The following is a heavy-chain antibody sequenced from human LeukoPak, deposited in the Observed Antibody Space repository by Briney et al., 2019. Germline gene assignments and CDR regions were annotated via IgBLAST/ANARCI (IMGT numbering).Heavy chain of an antibody. Sequence: PGGSLRLSCVASGFSFSAYIMHWVRQAPGKGLEWVSSISSSSSYIYYADSVKGRFTISRDNAKNSLYLQMNSLRAEDTAVYYCARDASDFWSGYQTDTYFDYWGQGTLVTVSS. CDR3: ARDASDFWSGYQTDTYFDY. J-gene: IGHJ4*02. D-gene: IGHD3-3*01. V-gene: IGHV3-21*01. CDR1: GFSFSAYI. CDR2: ISSSSSYI.